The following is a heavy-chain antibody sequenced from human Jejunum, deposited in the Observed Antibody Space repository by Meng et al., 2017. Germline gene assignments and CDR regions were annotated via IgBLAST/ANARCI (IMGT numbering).Heavy chain of an antibody. V-gene: IGHV6-1*01. CDR2: IYYRSKWYI. D-gene: IGHD1-26*01. J-gene: IGHJ4*02. CDR1: GDSVSSNSAG. Sequence: QIQLQQSGPGLVKLSQTLSLTCAISGDSVSSNSAGWNWIRQSPSRGLEWLGRIYYRSKWYIDYAVSVKNRITINPDTSKNQFSLHLNSVTPEDTAVYYCAGGGLVRSTRGYFDYWGQGTLVTVSS. CDR3: AGGGLVRSTRGYFDY.